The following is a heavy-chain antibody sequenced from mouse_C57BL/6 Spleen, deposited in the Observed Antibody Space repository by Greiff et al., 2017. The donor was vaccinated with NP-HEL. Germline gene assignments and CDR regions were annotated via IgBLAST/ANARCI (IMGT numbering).Heavy chain of an antibody. V-gene: IGHV2-6-1*01. Sequence: QVQLKQSGPGLVAPSQSLSITCTVSGFSLTSYGVHWVRQPPGKGLEWLVVIWSDGSTTYNSALKSRLSISKDNSKSQVFLKMNSLQTDDTAMYYCARHGSTMVTTTDYYAMDYWGQGTSVTVSS. CDR1: GFSLTSYG. J-gene: IGHJ4*01. CDR2: IWSDGST. CDR3: ARHGSTMVTTTDYYAMDY. D-gene: IGHD2-2*01.